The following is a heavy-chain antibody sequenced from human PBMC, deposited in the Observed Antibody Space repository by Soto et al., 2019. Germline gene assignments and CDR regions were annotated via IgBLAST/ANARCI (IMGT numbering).Heavy chain of an antibody. V-gene: IGHV5-10-1*01. Sequence: GESLRLSCTASGYSFTSYCISWVRQMPGKGLEWMGRIDPSYSYTNYSPSFQGDVTISADKSISTAYRQWSRLKASDTAMYYCARRQYVSYNYGMDVWGQGTLVTVSS. J-gene: IGHJ6*02. D-gene: IGHD2-2*01. CDR2: IDPSYSYT. CDR1: GYSFTSYC. CDR3: ARRQYVSYNYGMDV.